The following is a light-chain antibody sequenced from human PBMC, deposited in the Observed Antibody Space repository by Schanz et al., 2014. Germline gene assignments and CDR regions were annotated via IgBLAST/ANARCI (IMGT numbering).Light chain of an antibody. CDR1: SSDVGAYTY. CDR2: DVT. Sequence: QSALTQPRSVSGSPGQSVTISCTGTSSDVGAYTYVSWYQQPPGKAPKLMIYDVTERPSGVPDRFSGSKSANTASLTVSGLQAEDEADYYCQSYDSSLSGVVFGGGTKVTVL. J-gene: IGLJ2*01. CDR3: QSYDSSLSGVV. V-gene: IGLV2-11*01.